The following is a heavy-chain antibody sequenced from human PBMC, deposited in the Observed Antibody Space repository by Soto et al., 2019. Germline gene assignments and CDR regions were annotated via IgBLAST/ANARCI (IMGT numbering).Heavy chain of an antibody. CDR1: GFTFSSYA. CDR3: ARADGYHIGYFDY. Sequence: LRLSCAASGFTFSSYAMSWVRQAPGKGLEWVSGISGSGGSTYYADSVKGRFTISRDNSKNTLYVQMNSLRAEDTAVYYCARADGYHIGYFDYWGQGTLVTVSS. D-gene: IGHD5-12*01. CDR2: ISGSGGST. V-gene: IGHV3-23*01. J-gene: IGHJ4*02.